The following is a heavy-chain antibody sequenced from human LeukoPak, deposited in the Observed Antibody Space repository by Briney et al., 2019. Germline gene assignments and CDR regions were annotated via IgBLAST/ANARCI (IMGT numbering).Heavy chain of an antibody. CDR1: GYSISSGYY. J-gene: IGHJ4*02. D-gene: IGHD1-26*01. CDR2: IYHSGST. Sequence: SETLSLTCTVSGYSISSGYYWGWIRQPPGKGLEWIGSIYHSGSTYYNLSLKSRVTISVDTSKNQFSLKLSSVTAADTAVYYCAREVRSGSYFGYWGQGTLVAVSS. CDR3: AREVRSGSYFGY. V-gene: IGHV4-38-2*02.